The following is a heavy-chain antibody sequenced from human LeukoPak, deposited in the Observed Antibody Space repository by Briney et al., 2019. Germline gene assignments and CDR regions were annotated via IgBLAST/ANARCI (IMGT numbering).Heavy chain of an antibody. V-gene: IGHV4-61*02. CDR3: ARVGYSSGWRIFDY. J-gene: IGHJ4*02. CDR2: IYTSGST. D-gene: IGHD6-19*01. CDR1: GCSISSGSYY. Sequence: SQTLSLTCTVSGCSISSGSYYWRWTRQPAGKGLECIGRIYTSGSTNYNRSLKSRVTISVDTSKNQFSLKLSSVTAADTAVYYCARVGYSSGWRIFDYWGQGTLVTVSS.